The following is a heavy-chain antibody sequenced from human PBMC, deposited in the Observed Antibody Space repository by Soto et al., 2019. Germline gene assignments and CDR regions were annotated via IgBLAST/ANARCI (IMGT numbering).Heavy chain of an antibody. Sequence: QITLKESGPTLVKPTQTLTLTCTFSGFSLSTSGVGVGWIRQPPGKALEWLALIYWDDDKRYSPSLKSRLTNTKDTSNNQVVRTMANMDPVDTATYYCARRNCYDTLHGFGPWGQGTLVTVSS. D-gene: IGHD3-22*01. V-gene: IGHV2-5*02. CDR2: IYWDDDK. CDR1: GFSLSTSGVG. J-gene: IGHJ5*02. CDR3: ARRNCYDTLHGFGP.